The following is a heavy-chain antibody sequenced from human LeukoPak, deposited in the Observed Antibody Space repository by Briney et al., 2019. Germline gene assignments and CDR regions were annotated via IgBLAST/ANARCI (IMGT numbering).Heavy chain of an antibody. CDR2: IYHSGST. V-gene: IGHV4-4*02. CDR3: ARSGFGEWTGNYYYYYGMDV. Sequence: KTGGSLRLSCAASGFTFSTYAMSWVRQPPGKGLEWIGEIYHSGSTNYNPSLKSRVTISVDKSKNQFSLKLSSVTAADTAVYYCARSGFGEWTGNYYYYYGMDVWGQGTTVTVSS. J-gene: IGHJ6*02. CDR1: GFTFSTYAM. D-gene: IGHD3-10*01.